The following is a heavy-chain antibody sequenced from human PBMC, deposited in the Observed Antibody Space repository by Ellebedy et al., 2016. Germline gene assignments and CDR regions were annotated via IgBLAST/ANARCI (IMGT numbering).Heavy chain of an antibody. J-gene: IGHJ4*02. CDR2: VYSSGST. D-gene: IGHD3-22*01. Sequence: SETLSLXXSVSGGPINFFYWTWIRQPATEQLEWLGRVYSSGSTSYNPSLKSRVTMSVDKSKNQFSLKLISVTAADAAVYYCARGHSSYFDSAGVLDYWGQGILVTVSS. CDR1: GGPINFFY. CDR3: ARGHSSYFDSAGVLDY. V-gene: IGHV4-4*07.